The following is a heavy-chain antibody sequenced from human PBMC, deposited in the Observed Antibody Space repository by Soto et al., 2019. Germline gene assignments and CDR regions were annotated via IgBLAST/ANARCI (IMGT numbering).Heavy chain of an antibody. Sequence: PGGSLRLSCAASGFTFSSYGMHWVRQAPGKGLEWVAVISYDGSNKYYADSVKGRFTISRDNSKNTLYLQMNSLRAEDTAVYYCAKDGVQYYDILTGYYPDYWGQGTLVTVSS. CDR2: ISYDGSNK. CDR3: AKDGVQYYDILTGYYPDY. D-gene: IGHD3-9*01. CDR1: GFTFSSYG. V-gene: IGHV3-30*18. J-gene: IGHJ4*02.